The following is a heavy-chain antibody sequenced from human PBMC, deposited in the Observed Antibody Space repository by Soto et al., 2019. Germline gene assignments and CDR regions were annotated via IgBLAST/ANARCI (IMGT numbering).Heavy chain of an antibody. V-gene: IGHV3-23*01. CDR3: ARGILYYYDSSGYSQQGFDY. D-gene: IGHD3-22*01. CDR1: GFPFSSFA. CDR2: ISGSGGVT. J-gene: IGHJ4*02. Sequence: GGSLRLSCTASGFPFSSFAMSWVRQAPGKGLEWVSLISGSGGVTYYADSVKGRFTILRDNSKNTVYLQMNSLRAEDTAVYYCARGILYYYDSSGYSQQGFDYWGQGTLVTVSS.